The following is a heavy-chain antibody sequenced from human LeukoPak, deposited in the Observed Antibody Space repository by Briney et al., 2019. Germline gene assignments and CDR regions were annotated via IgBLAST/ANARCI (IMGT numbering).Heavy chain of an antibody. V-gene: IGHV3-48*03. D-gene: IGHD6-13*01. CDR1: GFTFSSYA. CDR2: ISTSGDTI. Sequence: SGGSLRLSCAASGFTFSSYAMHWVRQAPGKGLEWVSYISTSGDTIYYADSVKGRFTISRDNAKNSLYLQMNSLRAEDTAVYYCARGWGSSWYYFDYWGQGTLVTVSS. CDR3: ARGWGSSWYYFDY. J-gene: IGHJ4*02.